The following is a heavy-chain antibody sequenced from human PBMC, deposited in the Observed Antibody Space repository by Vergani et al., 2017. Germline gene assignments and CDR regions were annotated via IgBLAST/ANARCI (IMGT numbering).Heavy chain of an antibody. V-gene: IGHV1-69-2*01. CDR1: GYTFTAYY. CDR2: VDPEDGET. Sequence: EVQLVQSGAEVKKPGATVKISCKVSGYTFTAYYMHWVQQAPGKGLEWMGLVDPEDGETIYAEKFQGRVTITSDTSTDTAYMELSSLRSVETAVYYCATAAGGDSSGYYYYYFDYWGQGTLVTVSS. J-gene: IGHJ4*02. CDR3: ATAAGGDSSGYYYYYFDY. D-gene: IGHD3-22*01.